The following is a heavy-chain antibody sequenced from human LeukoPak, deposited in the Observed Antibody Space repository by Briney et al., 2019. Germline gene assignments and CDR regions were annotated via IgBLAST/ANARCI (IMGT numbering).Heavy chain of an antibody. V-gene: IGHV4-59*12. D-gene: IGHD6-6*01. CDR3: ARGREYSSSSGGSDY. CDR2: IYYSGST. CDR1: GGSISSYY. J-gene: IGHJ4*02. Sequence: SETLSLTCTVSGGSISSYYWSWIRQPPGKGLEWIGYIYYSGSTNYNPSLKSRVSLSVDTSKNQFSLKLSSVTAADTAVYYCARGREYSSSSGGSDYWGQGTLVTVSS.